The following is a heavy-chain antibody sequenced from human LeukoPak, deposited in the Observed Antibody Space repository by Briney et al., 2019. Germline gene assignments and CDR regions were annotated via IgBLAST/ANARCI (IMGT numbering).Heavy chain of an antibody. Sequence: GGSLRLSCAASGFTFSSYSMNWVRQAPGKGLEWVSSISSSSTYIYYADSLKGRFTISRDNAKNSLYLQMNSLRAEDTAVYYCAKGYDILTLDAFDIWGQGTMVTVSS. D-gene: IGHD3-9*01. CDR1: GFTFSSYS. CDR2: ISSSSTYI. J-gene: IGHJ3*02. CDR3: AKGYDILTLDAFDI. V-gene: IGHV3-21*04.